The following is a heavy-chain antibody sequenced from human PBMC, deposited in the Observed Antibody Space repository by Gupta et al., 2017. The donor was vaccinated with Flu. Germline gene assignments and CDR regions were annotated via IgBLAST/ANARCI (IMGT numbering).Heavy chain of an antibody. V-gene: IGHV6-1*01. CDR2: TYYRSKWYN. Sequence: QVQLQQSGPGLVKPSQTLSLTCAIAGDSFSSKSSAWNWMRQSHSRGLEWLGRTYYRSKWYNDYAVSVKSRITINPATSKNQFSLQLNSVTPEDTAVYYCARGVGSFARGHYYYYYGMDVWGQGTTVTVSS. D-gene: IGHD1-26*01. CDR1: GDSFSSKSSA. J-gene: IGHJ6*02. CDR3: ARGVGSFARGHYYYYYGMDV.